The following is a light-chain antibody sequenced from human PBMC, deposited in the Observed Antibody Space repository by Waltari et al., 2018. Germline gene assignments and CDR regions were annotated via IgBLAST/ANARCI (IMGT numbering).Light chain of an antibody. J-gene: IGLJ1*01. CDR2: DVS. CDR3: CSYAGSYTLYV. Sequence: QSALTQPRSVSGSPGQSVTIPRTGPRSDVGGYDFVSWYQLHPGKAPKLMIYDVSKRPSGVPDRFSGSKSGNTASLTISGLQAEDETDYYCCSYAGSYTLYVFGTGTRVTVL. V-gene: IGLV2-11*01. CDR1: RSDVGGYDF.